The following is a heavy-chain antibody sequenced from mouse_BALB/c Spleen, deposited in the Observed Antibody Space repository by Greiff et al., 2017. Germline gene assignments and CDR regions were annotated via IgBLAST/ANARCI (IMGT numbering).Heavy chain of an antibody. CDR2: ISSGGGST. Sequence: EVKLVESGGGLVKPGGSLKLSCAASGFAFSSYDMSWVRQTPEKRLEWVAYISSGGGSTYYPDTVKGRFTISRDNAKNTLYLQMSSLKSEDTAMYYCARHDDGYGAWFAYWGQGTLVTVSA. CDR3: ARHDDGYGAWFAY. V-gene: IGHV5-12-1*01. D-gene: IGHD1-2*01. CDR1: GFAFSSYD. J-gene: IGHJ3*01.